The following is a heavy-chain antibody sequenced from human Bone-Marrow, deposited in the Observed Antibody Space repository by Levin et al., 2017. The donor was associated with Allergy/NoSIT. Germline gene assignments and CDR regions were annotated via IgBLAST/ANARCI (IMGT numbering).Heavy chain of an antibody. Sequence: GGSLRLSCAASGFTFSNYWMAWVRQAPGKGLEWVANIKQDGSQQLYVDSVRGRLTVSRDNAKNSLFLQMHSLRAEDTAVYYCARVAGDYTVYDHWGPGTLVTVSS. CDR2: IKQDGSQQ. J-gene: IGHJ4*02. CDR1: GFTFSNYW. CDR3: ARVAGDYTVYDH. D-gene: IGHD3-22*01. V-gene: IGHV3-7*01.